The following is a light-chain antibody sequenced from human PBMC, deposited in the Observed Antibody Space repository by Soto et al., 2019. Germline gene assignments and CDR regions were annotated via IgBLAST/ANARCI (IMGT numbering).Light chain of an antibody. CDR2: DVS. J-gene: IGLJ2*01. Sequence: QSVLTQPASVSGSPGQSITISCTGSSSDVGGYNYVSWYQQHHPGKAPKLMIYDVSNRPSGVSNRFSGSKSGNTASLTISGLQAEDEADYYCSSYTTSSPVVFGGGTKLTVL. CDR3: SSYTTSSPVV. V-gene: IGLV2-14*03. CDR1: SSDVGGYNY.